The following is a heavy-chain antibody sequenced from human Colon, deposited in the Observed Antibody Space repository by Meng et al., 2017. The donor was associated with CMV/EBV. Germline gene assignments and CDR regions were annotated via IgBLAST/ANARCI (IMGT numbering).Heavy chain of an antibody. CDR2: IYSAGSTT. D-gene: IGHD6-25*01. V-gene: IGHV3-23*03. J-gene: IGHJ4*02. CDR1: GFTFSSYV. Sequence: GGSLSLSCAASGFTFSSYVMSWVRQAPGKGLEWVSLIYSAGSTTYYADSVKGRFTISRDNSKNMLYLQMNSLRADDTAIYYCAKGRGAAPFDYWGQGILVTVSS. CDR3: AKGRGAAPFDY.